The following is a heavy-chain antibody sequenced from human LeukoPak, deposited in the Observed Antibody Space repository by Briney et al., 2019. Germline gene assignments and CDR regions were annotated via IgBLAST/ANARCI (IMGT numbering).Heavy chain of an antibody. D-gene: IGHD3-9*01. J-gene: IGHJ4*02. CDR3: ANSDILTGYYKLDY. CDR2: ISYDGSNK. Sequence: GGSLRLSCAASGFTFSSYGMHWVRQAPAKGLEWVAVISYDGSNKYYADSVKGRFTISRDNSKNTLYLQMNSLRAEDTAVYYCANSDILTGYYKLDYWGQGTLVTVSS. CDR1: GFTFSSYG. V-gene: IGHV3-30*18.